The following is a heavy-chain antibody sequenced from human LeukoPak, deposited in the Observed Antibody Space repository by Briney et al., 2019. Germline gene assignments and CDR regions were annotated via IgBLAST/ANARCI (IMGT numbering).Heavy chain of an antibody. CDR1: GYTFTSYA. CDR3: ARGHAPYGAYFQH. D-gene: IGHD4-17*01. J-gene: IGHJ1*01. Sequence: ASVKVSCKASGYTFTSYAMHWVHQAPGQRLEWMGWINAGNGNTKYSQKFQGRVTITRDTSASTAYMELSSLRSEDTAVYYCARGHAPYGAYFQHWGQGTLVTVSS. V-gene: IGHV1-3*01. CDR2: INAGNGNT.